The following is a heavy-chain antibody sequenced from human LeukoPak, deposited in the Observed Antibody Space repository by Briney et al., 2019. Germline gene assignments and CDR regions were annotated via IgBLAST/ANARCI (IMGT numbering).Heavy chain of an antibody. V-gene: IGHV1-69*13. CDR1: GGTFSSYA. CDR2: IIPIFGTA. CDR3: ARDRGGSGDFDY. J-gene: IGHJ4*02. D-gene: IGHD3-10*01. Sequence: ASVKVSCKASGGTFSSYAISWVRQAPGQGLEWMGGIIPIFGTANYAQKFQGRVTITADESTSTAYMELSSLRSEDTAVYYCARDRGGSGDFDYWGQGTLVTVSS.